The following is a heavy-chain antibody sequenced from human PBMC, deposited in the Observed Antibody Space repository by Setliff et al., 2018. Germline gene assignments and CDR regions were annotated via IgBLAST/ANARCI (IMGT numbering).Heavy chain of an antibody. J-gene: IGHJ3*01. V-gene: IGHV4-38-2*01. Sequence: SETLSLTCDVSGISITSGHYWGWIRQPPGKGLEWIATIHHRGRTYYNPSLDSRVTISLDTSKNQYSLRLRSVTAADTAVYCCASPRRDDLDTPFDAFDLWGQGTKVTVSS. D-gene: IGHD1-1*01. CDR3: ASPRRDDLDTPFDAFDL. CDR2: IHHRGRT. CDR1: GISITSGHY.